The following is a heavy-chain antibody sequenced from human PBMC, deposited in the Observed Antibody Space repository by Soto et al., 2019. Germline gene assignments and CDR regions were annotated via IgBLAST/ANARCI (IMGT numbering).Heavy chain of an antibody. CDR1: GGSISSYY. CDR2: IYYSGST. D-gene: IGHD3-10*01. CDR3: ARLERDYGSGISWFDP. V-gene: IGHV4-59*08. J-gene: IGHJ5*02. Sequence: SETLSLTCTVSGGSISSYYWSWIRQPPGKGLEWIGYIYYSGSTNYNPSLKSRVTISVDTSKNQFSLKLSSVTAADTAVYYCARLERDYGSGISWFDPWGQGTLVTVSS.